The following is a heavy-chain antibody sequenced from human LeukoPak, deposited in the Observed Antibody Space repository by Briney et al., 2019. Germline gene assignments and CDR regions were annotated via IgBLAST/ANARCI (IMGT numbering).Heavy chain of an antibody. D-gene: IGHD6-13*01. J-gene: IGHJ3*02. Sequence: SQTLSLTCAISGNSVSNNSAAWNWLRQSPSRGLGWLGRTYYRSKWYNDYAVSVKSRMTINPDTSKNRFSLQLNAVTPEDTAVYYCARVARTVYSSSWYDAFDIWGQGTVVTVSS. CDR1: GNSVSNNSAA. V-gene: IGHV6-1*01. CDR2: TYYRSKWYN. CDR3: ARVARTVYSSSWYDAFDI.